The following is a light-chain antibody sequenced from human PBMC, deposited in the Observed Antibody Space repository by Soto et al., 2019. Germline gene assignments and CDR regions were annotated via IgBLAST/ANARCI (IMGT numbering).Light chain of an antibody. V-gene: IGLV2-8*01. Sequence: QSALTQPPSASGSPGQSVTISCTGTSSDIGGYNYVSWYQQHPGKVPKLMIYEVNKRPSGVPDRFSGSKSGNTASLTVSGLQADDEADYYCTSYAGGNNVFGTGNKLTVL. J-gene: IGLJ1*01. CDR1: SSDIGGYNY. CDR2: EVN. CDR3: TSYAGGNNV.